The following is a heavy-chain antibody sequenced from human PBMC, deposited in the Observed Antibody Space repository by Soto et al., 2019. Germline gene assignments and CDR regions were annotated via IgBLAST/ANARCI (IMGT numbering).Heavy chain of an antibody. CDR1: GYTFTSYY. CDR2: INPSGGFT. V-gene: IGHV1-46*03. D-gene: IGHD5-12*01. CDR3: ARGRTEGYDRRFFDY. Sequence: ASVKVSCKTSGYTFTSYYIQWVRQAPGQGLEWMGIINPSGGFTTYSQKFQGRVTMTRDTSTSTVYMELSSLRSEDTAVYYCARGRTEGYDRRFFDYWGQGTLVT. J-gene: IGHJ4*02.